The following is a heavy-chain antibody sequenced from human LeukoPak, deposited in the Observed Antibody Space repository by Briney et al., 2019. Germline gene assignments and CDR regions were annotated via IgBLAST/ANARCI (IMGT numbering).Heavy chain of an antibody. Sequence: ASVKVSCKVSGYTLTELSMHWVRQAPGKGLEWMGGFGPEDGETIYAQKFQGRVTMTEDTSTDTAYMELSSLRSEDTAVYYCANSKYYYDSSGYYSWGQGTLVTVSS. CDR3: ANSKYYYDSSGYYS. CDR2: FGPEDGET. J-gene: IGHJ4*02. CDR1: GYTLTELS. D-gene: IGHD3-22*01. V-gene: IGHV1-24*01.